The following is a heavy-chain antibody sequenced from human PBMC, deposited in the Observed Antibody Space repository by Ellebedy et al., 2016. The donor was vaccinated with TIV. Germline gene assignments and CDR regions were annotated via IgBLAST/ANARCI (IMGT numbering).Heavy chain of an antibody. Sequence: GGSLRLXCAASGFTFISYWMHWVRQAPGKGLVWVSRIKSDGSSTIYADSVKGRFTISRDNAKNTLYLQMNTLRAEDTAVYYCARDGSRDGYNLDYWGQGALVTVSS. CDR3: ARDGSRDGYNLDY. CDR2: IKSDGSST. D-gene: IGHD5-24*01. CDR1: GFTFISYW. V-gene: IGHV3-74*01. J-gene: IGHJ4*02.